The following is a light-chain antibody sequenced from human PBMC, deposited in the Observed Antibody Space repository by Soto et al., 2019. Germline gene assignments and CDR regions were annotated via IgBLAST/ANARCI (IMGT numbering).Light chain of an antibody. J-gene: IGKJ2*01. CDR3: MQALQTPRT. CDR1: QSLLHSNGYNY. Sequence: DIVMTQSPLSLPVTPGEPASISCRSSQSLLHSNGYNYLDWYLQKPGQSPQLLIYLGSNLASGVPDRFSGSGSGKDFTRKISRVEAEDVGVYYCMQALQTPRTFGQGTKLEIK. CDR2: LGS. V-gene: IGKV2-28*01.